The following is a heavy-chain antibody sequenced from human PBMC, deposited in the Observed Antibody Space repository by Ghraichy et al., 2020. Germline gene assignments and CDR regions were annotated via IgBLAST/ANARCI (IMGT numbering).Heavy chain of an antibody. J-gene: IGHJ5*02. V-gene: IGHV4-38-2*02. CDR2: IYDSGTA. D-gene: IGHD4/OR15-4a*01. Sequence: SETLSLTCSVSGDSLSSGYFWAWIRQPPGKGLEWIGSIYDSGTAYYNPSLKSRVTISVDTSRRGFSLKLTSVTAADTAVYYCARDHRALTAWFDLWGRGTLVTVSS. CDR1: GDSLSSGYF. CDR3: ARDHRALTAWFDL.